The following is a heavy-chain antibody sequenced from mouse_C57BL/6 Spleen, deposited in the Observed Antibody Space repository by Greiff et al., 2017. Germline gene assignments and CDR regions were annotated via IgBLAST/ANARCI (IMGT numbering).Heavy chain of an antibody. Sequence: VQLQQPGAELVRPGTSVKLSCKASGYTFTSYWMHWVKQRPGQGLEWIGVIDPSDNYTNYNQKFKGKATLTVDTSSSTAYMQLSSLTSEDSAVYYCARDYSNYVSYAMAYWGQGTSVTVSS. CDR2: IDPSDNYT. J-gene: IGHJ4*01. CDR3: ARDYSNYVSYAMAY. V-gene: IGHV1-59*01. D-gene: IGHD2-5*01. CDR1: GYTFTSYW.